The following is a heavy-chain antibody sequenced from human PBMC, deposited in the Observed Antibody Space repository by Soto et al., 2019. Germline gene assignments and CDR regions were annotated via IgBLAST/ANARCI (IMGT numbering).Heavy chain of an antibody. CDR1: GVSSTSFY. J-gene: IGHJ4*02. V-gene: IGHV4-59*01. CDR3: ARGWGSKWYYFDS. Sequence: LGSASETLSLTCTVSGVSSTSFYWSWIRQSPGKGLEWIGYIFDNGDVKYNPSLMSRLTMSIDMSKNEFSLRLKSVTAADTAMYYCARGWGSKWYYFDSWGEGTLVTVSS. CDR2: IFDNGDV. D-gene: IGHD3-16*01.